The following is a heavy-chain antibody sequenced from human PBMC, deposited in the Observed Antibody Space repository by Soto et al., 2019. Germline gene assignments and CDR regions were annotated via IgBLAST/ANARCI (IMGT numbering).Heavy chain of an antibody. J-gene: IGHJ4*02. CDR3: DGRYCTSSSCYVSGSDY. CDR1: GFTFSTYA. Sequence: GGSLRLSCAASGFTFSTYAMIWVRQAPGRGLEWVSAISASGTSTFYADSVKGRFTISRDNSKNTLYLQMSSLRVEDTAVYFCDGRYCTSSSCYVSGSDYWGQGALVTVSS. V-gene: IGHV3-23*01. CDR2: ISASGTST. D-gene: IGHD2-2*01.